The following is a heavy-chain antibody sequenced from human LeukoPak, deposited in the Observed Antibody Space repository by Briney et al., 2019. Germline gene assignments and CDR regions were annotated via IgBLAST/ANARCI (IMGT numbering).Heavy chain of an antibody. D-gene: IGHD4-23*01. V-gene: IGHV3-74*01. J-gene: IGHJ4*02. Sequence: GGSLRLSCAASGFTFSSYWMNWVRHAPGKGLVWVSRIASGGSSTTYADSVKGRFSISRDNAKNTLYLQMNSLRVEDTAVYYCARGRPHGNDYWGQGTLVTVSS. CDR1: GFTFSSYW. CDR2: IASGGSST. CDR3: ARGRPHGNDY.